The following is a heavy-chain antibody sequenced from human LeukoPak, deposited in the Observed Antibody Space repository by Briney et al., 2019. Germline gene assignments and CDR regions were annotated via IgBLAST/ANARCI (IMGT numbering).Heavy chain of an antibody. Sequence: GGSLRLSCAASGFTFSSYAMSWVRQAPGKGLERVSAISGSGGSTYYADSVKGRFTISRDNSKNTLYLQMNSLRAEDTAVYYCAKDVSYCSGGSCYYFDYWGQGTLVTVSS. J-gene: IGHJ4*02. CDR1: GFTFSSYA. CDR3: AKDVSYCSGGSCYYFDY. D-gene: IGHD2-15*01. V-gene: IGHV3-23*01. CDR2: ISGSGGST.